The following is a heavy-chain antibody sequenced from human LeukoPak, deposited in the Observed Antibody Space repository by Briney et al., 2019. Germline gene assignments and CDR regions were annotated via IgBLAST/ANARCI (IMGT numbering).Heavy chain of an antibody. V-gene: IGHV3-30*02. CDR2: IRYDGSNK. Sequence: GGSLRLSCAASGFTFSSYGMHWVRQAPGKGLEWVAFIRYDGSNKYYADSVKGRFTTSRDNSKNTLYLQMNSLRAEDTAVYYCARGYYDFWSGYYIDYWGQGTLVTVSS. J-gene: IGHJ4*02. CDR1: GFTFSSYG. CDR3: ARGYYDFWSGYYIDY. D-gene: IGHD3-3*01.